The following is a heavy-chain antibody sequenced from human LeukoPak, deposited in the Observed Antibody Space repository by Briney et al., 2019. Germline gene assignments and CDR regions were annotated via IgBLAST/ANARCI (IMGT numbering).Heavy chain of an antibody. CDR2: IGTSGDT. Sequence: PGGPLRLSCAPSVFTFRIYDMHWVREATGKGREGVSAIGTSGDTYYSGSVKGRFIISRENAKNSLYLQMNSMRAGDTAVYYCAREGPYSSGLSGAFDIWGQGTMVTVSS. V-gene: IGHV3-13*01. CDR1: VFTFRIYD. J-gene: IGHJ3*02. CDR3: AREGPYSSGLSGAFDI. D-gene: IGHD6-19*01.